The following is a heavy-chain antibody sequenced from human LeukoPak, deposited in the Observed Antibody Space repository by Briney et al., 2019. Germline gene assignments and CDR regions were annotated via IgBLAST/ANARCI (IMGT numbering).Heavy chain of an antibody. CDR1: GGSIISSSYY. CDR3: ARAGVVVVAEDGYIWPPFDY. D-gene: IGHD2-15*01. J-gene: IGHJ4*02. V-gene: IGHV4-39*07. Sequence: PSETLSLTCTVSGGSIISSSYYWGWIRQPPGKGLEWIGSIYYSGSTYYNPSLKSRVTISVDTSKNQFSLKLSSVTAADTAVYYCARAGVVVVAEDGYIWPPFDYWGQGTLVTVSS. CDR2: IYYSGST.